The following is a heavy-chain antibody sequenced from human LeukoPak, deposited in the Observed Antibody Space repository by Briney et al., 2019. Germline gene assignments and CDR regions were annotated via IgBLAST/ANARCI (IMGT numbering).Heavy chain of an antibody. CDR1: GXTFSNYW. V-gene: IGHV3-7*05. J-gene: IGHJ5*01. CDR2: IKTDGSET. CDR3: ARTGKFDS. Sequence: TGGSLRLSCAASGXTFSNYWVNWVRQAPGKGLEWVVNIKTDGSETYYVDSVKGRFTISRDNAKNSVYLQMNSLRPEDTAIYYCARTGKFDSWGQGTLVTVSA.